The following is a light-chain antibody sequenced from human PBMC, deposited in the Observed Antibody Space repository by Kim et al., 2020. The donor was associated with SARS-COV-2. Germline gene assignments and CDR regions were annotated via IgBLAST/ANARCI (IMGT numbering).Light chain of an antibody. CDR3: QQRITWPRT. Sequence: EIVLTQSPATLSLSPGERATLSCRASQSISSYLAWYQQRPGQAPRLLIYDASNRATGIPARFSGSGSATDFTLTISSLEPEDFAVYYCQQRITWPRTFGQGTKLEI. CDR1: QSISSY. V-gene: IGKV3-11*01. CDR2: DAS. J-gene: IGKJ2*01.